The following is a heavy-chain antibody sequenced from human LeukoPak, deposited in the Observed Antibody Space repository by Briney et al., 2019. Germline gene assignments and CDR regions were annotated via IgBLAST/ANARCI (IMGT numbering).Heavy chain of an antibody. J-gene: IGHJ4*02. V-gene: IGHV3-23*01. CDR1: GFGFSNYG. D-gene: IGHD2-2*01. CDR2: ISGSGGST. Sequence: PGGSLRLSCAASGFGFSNYGMHWVRQAPGKGLEWVSAISGSGGSTYYADSVKGRFTISRDNSKNTLYLQMNSLRAEDTAVYYCAFTGRERYCSSTSCYSCYYWGQGTLVTVSS. CDR3: AFTGRERYCSSTSCYSCYY.